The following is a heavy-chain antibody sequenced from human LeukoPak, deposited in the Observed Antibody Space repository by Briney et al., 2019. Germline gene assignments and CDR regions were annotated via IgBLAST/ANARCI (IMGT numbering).Heavy chain of an antibody. CDR3: ARGLGGSYKTFDY. V-gene: IGHV7-4-1*02. D-gene: IGHD1-26*01. J-gene: IGHJ4*02. CDR2: INTNNGNP. CDR1: GYTFTSYA. Sequence: GASVKVSCKASGYTFTSYAMNWVRQAPGQGLEWTGWINTNNGNPMYAQGFTGRFVFSLDTSVSTAYLQISSLKAEDTAVYYCARGLGGSYKTFDYWGQGTLVTVSS.